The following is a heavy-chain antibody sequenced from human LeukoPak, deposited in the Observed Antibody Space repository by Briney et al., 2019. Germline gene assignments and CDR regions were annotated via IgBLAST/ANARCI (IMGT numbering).Heavy chain of an antibody. D-gene: IGHD7-27*01. CDR2: ISNSGGST. CDR3: AKGSQNWGKYYFDY. Sequence: GGSLRLSCAASGFTFSTYAMSWVRQAPGKGLEWVSAISNSGGSTYYADSVKGRFTISRDNSKSTLFLQMNSLRAEDTAVYYCAKGSQNWGKYYFDYWGQGTLVTVSS. V-gene: IGHV3-23*01. CDR1: GFTFSTYA. J-gene: IGHJ4*02.